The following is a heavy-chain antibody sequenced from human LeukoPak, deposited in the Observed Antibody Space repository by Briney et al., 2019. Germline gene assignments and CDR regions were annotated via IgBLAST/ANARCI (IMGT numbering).Heavy chain of an antibody. CDR2: ISGSGGFT. D-gene: IGHD3-22*01. J-gene: IGHJ4*02. Sequence: PGGSLRLSCAASGFTFSGHAMSWVRQAPGKGLEWVSGISGSGGFTYYADSVKGRFTISRDNSKNTLYLQMNSLRAEDTAVYYCATAYYYDSRGYAPLDYWGQGTLVTVSS. CDR3: ATAYYYDSRGYAPLDY. V-gene: IGHV3-23*01. CDR1: GFTFSGHA.